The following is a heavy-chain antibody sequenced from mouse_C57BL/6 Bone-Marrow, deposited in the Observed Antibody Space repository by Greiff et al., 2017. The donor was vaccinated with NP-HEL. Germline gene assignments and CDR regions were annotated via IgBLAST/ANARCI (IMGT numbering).Heavy chain of an antibody. CDR1: GYAFTNYL. CDR2: INPGSGGT. J-gene: IGHJ3*01. CDR3: ARSGDVSSSSWFAY. V-gene: IGHV1-54*01. Sequence: QVQLQQSGAELVRPGTSVKVSCKASGYAFTNYLIEWVKQRPGQGLEWIGVINPGSGGTNYNEKFKGKATLTADKSSSTAYMQLSSLTSEDSAVYFCARSGDVSSSSWFAYWGQGTLVTVSA. D-gene: IGHD1-1*01.